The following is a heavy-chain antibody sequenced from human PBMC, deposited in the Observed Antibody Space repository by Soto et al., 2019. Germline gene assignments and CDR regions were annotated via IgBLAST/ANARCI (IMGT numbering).Heavy chain of an antibody. V-gene: IGHV3-23*01. Sequence: EVQLLESGGGLVQPGGSLRLSCAASRFTFSGYSMSWVRQAQGKGLEWVSGISGSGGSTYYAVSVKGRFTMSGDNSESTLFLQMNSLRAEDTALYYCAKSYGDTWKHYYFDYWGQGTLVTVSS. J-gene: IGHJ4*02. CDR3: AKSYGDTWKHYYFDY. CDR1: RFTFSGYS. D-gene: IGHD3-3*02. CDR2: ISGSGGST.